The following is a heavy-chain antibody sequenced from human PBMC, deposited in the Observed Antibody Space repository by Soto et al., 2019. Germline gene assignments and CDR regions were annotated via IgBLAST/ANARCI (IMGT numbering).Heavy chain of an antibody. D-gene: IGHD3-3*02. Sequence: EVQLLESGGGVVQPGGSLRLSCAASGFIFSNYAMSWVRQGPGKGLVWVSVIGGEAVSTNCADSVTRRCTVSRDNSPNAVYLQLDSLRDDDTAVYYCAKVSISHNGNYDPLAICGQVTRVTVSS. CDR2: IGGEAVST. CDR3: AKVSISHNGNYDPLAI. J-gene: IGHJ3*02. CDR1: GFIFSNYA. V-gene: IGHV3-23*01.